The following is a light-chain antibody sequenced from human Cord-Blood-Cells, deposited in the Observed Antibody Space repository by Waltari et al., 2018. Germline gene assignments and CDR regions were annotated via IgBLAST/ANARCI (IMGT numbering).Light chain of an antibody. CDR2: DAS. V-gene: IGKV3-11*01. CDR3: QQRSNWLT. J-gene: IGKJ4*01. CDR1: QSVSSF. Sequence: EIVLTQSPATLSLSPGDRPPLSCRASQSVSSFLAWYQQKPGQAPRLLIYDASNGATGIPASFSGSGSGTDFTLTISSLEPEDFAVYYCQQRSNWLTFGGGTKVEIK.